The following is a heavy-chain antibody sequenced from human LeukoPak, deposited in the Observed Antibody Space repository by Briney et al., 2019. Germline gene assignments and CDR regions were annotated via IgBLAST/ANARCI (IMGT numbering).Heavy chain of an antibody. CDR2: IYTSGST. J-gene: IGHJ6*03. Sequence: NPSETLSLTCTVSGGSISSGSYYWSWIRQPAGKGLEWIGRIYTSGSTNYNPSLKSRVTMSVDTSKNQFSLKLSSVTAADTAVYYCARDIGATDYYYYMDVWGKGTTVTISS. D-gene: IGHD1-26*01. CDR3: ARDIGATDYYYYMDV. CDR1: GGSISSGSYY. V-gene: IGHV4-61*02.